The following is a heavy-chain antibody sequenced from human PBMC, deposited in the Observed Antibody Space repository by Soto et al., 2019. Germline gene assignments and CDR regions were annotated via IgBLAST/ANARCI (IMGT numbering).Heavy chain of an antibody. J-gene: IGHJ1*01. CDR1: GFTFSSYT. Sequence: GGSLRLSCAASGFTFSSYTMHWVRQAPGKGLEWVAVITSDGNIRLYADSVKGRFSISRDTSKDTLYLQMNSLRPEDTAVYYCARDPVEGLVSYYDGSGFQHWGQGALVTVSS. CDR2: ITSDGNIR. V-gene: IGHV3-30-3*01. CDR3: ARDPVEGLVSYYDGSGFQH. D-gene: IGHD3-10*01.